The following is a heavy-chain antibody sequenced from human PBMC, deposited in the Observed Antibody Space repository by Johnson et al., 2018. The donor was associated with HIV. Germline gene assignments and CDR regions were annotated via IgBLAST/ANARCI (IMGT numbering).Heavy chain of an antibody. CDR3: ATSTASDALDI. J-gene: IGHJ3*02. V-gene: IGHV3-33*01. CDR1: GFIFSSYG. Sequence: QVQLVESGGGVVQPGRSVRLSCAASGFIFSSYGMHWVRQAPGKGLEWVAVIWSDGSNKYYADSVKGRFIISRDNSKNTLFLQMNSLRADDTAMYYCATSTASDALDIWGQGTMVTVSS. CDR2: IWSDGSNK. D-gene: IGHD1-1*01.